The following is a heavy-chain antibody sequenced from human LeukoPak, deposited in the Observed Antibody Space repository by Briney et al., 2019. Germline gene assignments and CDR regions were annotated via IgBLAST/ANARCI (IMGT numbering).Heavy chain of an antibody. Sequence: SEALPLTCIVSGCSVSSGSYYWSWIRQPPGKALEWSGYIYYSGSNNYNPSLKSRVTISVDTSKNQFSLKLSSVTAADTAVYYCASVGPSWYFDLWRRGTLVTVSS. V-gene: IGHV4-61*01. D-gene: IGHD1-26*01. CDR1: GCSVSSGSYY. CDR3: ASVGPSWYFDL. CDR2: IYYSGSN. J-gene: IGHJ2*01.